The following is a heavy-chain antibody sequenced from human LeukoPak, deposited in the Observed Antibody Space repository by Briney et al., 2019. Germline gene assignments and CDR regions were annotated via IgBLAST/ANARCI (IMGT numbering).Heavy chain of an antibody. D-gene: IGHD4-17*01. Sequence: SETLSLTCAVYGGSFSGYYWSWMRQPPGKGLEWIGEINHSGSTNYNPSLKIRVTISVDTSKNQFSLKLSSVTAADTAVYYCARGNGGYPYYYYYGMDVWGQGTTVTVSS. V-gene: IGHV4-34*01. J-gene: IGHJ6*02. CDR2: INHSGST. CDR1: GGSFSGYY. CDR3: ARGNGGYPYYYYYGMDV.